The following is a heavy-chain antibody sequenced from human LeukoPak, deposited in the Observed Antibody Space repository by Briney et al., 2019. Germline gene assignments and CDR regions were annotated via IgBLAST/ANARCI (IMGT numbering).Heavy chain of an antibody. J-gene: IGHJ4*02. V-gene: IGHV3-23*01. CDR3: AKGIVVAPDVTPFDY. CDR1: GLTFNNYA. D-gene: IGHD2-2*01. Sequence: QSGGSLRLSCAVSGLTFNNYAMSWVRQAPEKGLEWVSGISGRGASKYYADSVKGRFTISRDNSKNTLYLQMNSLRAEDTAVYYCAKGIVVAPDVTPFDYWGQGTLVTVSS. CDR2: ISGRGASK.